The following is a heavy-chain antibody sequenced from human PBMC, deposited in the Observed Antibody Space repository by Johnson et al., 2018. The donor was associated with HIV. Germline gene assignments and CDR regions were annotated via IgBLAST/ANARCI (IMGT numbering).Heavy chain of an antibody. CDR2: ISNSGNTI. CDR1: GFTFSDYY. D-gene: IGHD3-10*01. J-gene: IGHJ3*01. Sequence: QVQLVESGGGLVKPGGSLRLSCAASGFTFSDYYMSWIRQAPGKGLEWVSYISNSGNTIYYTYSVKGRFTISRDKSTTTVYLQMNSLRADDTAVYYCAKSSSATYYGDAFDVWGQGTVVSVSS. V-gene: IGHV3-11*04. CDR3: AKSSSATYYGDAFDV.